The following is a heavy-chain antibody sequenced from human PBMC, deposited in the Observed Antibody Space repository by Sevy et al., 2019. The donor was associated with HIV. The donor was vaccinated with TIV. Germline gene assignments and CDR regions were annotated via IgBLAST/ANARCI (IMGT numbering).Heavy chain of an antibody. V-gene: IGHV4-59*01. Sequence: SETLSLTCTVSGGSISTYYWSWIRLSPGKGLEWIGCRYYTGRTWYTPSLKSRATISVDTPKNQFSLELRSVTAADTAVYFCARNAFWSGAPDYWGPGNLVTVSS. D-gene: IGHD3-3*01. CDR3: ARNAFWSGAPDY. J-gene: IGHJ4*02. CDR2: RYYTGRT. CDR1: GGSISTYY.